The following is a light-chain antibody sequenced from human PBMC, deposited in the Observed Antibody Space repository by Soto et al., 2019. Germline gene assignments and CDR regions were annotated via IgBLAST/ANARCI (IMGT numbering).Light chain of an antibody. CDR2: GAS. J-gene: IGKJ1*01. CDR1: QVISRSS. V-gene: IGKV3-20*01. Sequence: ETVLTQSPATRSLSAGDRATLSCSASQVISRSSLAWYQQKPGQAPRLLTYGASSRATGIPDRFSGSGSETDFTLTISRLEPEDFAVYYCRQYGFSPRTFGEGTKVEIK. CDR3: RQYGFSPRT.